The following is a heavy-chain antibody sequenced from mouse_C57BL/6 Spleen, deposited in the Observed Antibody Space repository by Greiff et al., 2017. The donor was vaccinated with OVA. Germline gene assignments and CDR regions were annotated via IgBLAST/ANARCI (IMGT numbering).Heavy chain of an antibody. CDR1: GFTFSDYY. Sequence: VQLKESGGGLVQPGGSLKLSCAASGFTFSDYYMYWVRQTPEKRLEWVAYISNGGGSTYYPDTVKGRFTISRDNAKNTLYLQMSRLKSEDTAMYYCARQGGNYLDYWGQGTTLTVSS. CDR2: ISNGGGST. J-gene: IGHJ2*01. V-gene: IGHV5-12*01. CDR3: ARQGGNYLDY.